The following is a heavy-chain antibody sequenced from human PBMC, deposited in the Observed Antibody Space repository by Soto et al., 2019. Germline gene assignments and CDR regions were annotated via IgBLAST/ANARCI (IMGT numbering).Heavy chain of an antibody. CDR1: YGSISSSSYY. J-gene: IGHJ4*02. D-gene: IGHD6-19*01. V-gene: IGHV4-39*01. CDR2: IYYSGST. CDR3: ASGGIAVH. Sequence: SEPRSLTCTVSYGSISSSSYYWGWIRQPPGKGLEWIGSIYYSGSTYYNPSLKSRVTISVDTSKNTLYLQMNSLRADDTAVYYCASGGIAVHWGQGTLVTVSS.